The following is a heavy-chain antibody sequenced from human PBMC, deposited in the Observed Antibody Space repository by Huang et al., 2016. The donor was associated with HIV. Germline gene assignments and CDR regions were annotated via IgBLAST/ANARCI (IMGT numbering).Heavy chain of an antibody. D-gene: IGHD3-10*01. CDR1: GFSLSSSGVG. Sequence: QITLKESGPTLVKPRQTLTLTCTFSGFSLSSSGVGVGWIRQPPGKALEWLALIYWDDDKRYNPSLKNRLTSTKDTSKNQVLLIMTNMDPVDTATYYCAHSWDYYGSGSLSGWFDPWGQGTLVTVSS. CDR3: AHSWDYYGSGSLSGWFDP. V-gene: IGHV2-5*02. CDR2: IYWDDDK. J-gene: IGHJ5*02.